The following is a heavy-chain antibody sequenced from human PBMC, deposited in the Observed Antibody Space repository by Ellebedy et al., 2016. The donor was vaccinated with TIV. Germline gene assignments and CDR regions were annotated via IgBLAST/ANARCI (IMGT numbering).Heavy chain of an antibody. CDR1: GATFSSSA. V-gene: IGHV1-69*13. Sequence: AASVTVSCKASGATFSSSAISWVRQAPGQGLEWLGGIIPIFATANYAQKFRGSVTITADESSSTAYMGLSSLRFEDTAVYYCARGGPGYSFDYWGQGTLVTVSS. CDR2: IIPIFATA. CDR3: ARGGPGYSFDY. J-gene: IGHJ4*02.